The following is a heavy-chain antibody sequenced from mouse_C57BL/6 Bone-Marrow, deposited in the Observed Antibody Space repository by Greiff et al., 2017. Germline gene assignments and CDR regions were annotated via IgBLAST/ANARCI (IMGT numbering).Heavy chain of an antibody. CDR2: INPGSGGT. V-gene: IGHV1-54*01. J-gene: IGHJ2*01. CDR1: GYAFTNYL. D-gene: IGHD2-3*01. Sequence: QVQLKQSGAELVRPGTSVKVSCKASGYAFTNYLIEWVKQRPGQGLEWIGVINPGSGGTNYNEKFKGKAKLTADKSSSTAYMQLSSLTSEDAAVYFCARCFYDGYLLGYGGQGTTLTVSS. CDR3: ARCFYDGYLLGY.